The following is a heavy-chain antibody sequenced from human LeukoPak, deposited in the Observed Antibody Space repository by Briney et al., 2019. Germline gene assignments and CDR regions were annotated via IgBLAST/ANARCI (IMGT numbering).Heavy chain of an antibody. CDR3: AKDPVTTVTPSWVDY. J-gene: IGHJ4*02. Sequence: GGSLRLSCAASGFTFSSYAMSWVRQAPGRGLEWVSAISGSGGSTYYADSVMGRFTISRDNSKNTLYLQMNSLRAEDTAVYYCAKDPVTTVTPSWVDYWGQGTLVTVSS. V-gene: IGHV3-23*01. CDR2: ISGSGGST. D-gene: IGHD4-17*01. CDR1: GFTFSSYA.